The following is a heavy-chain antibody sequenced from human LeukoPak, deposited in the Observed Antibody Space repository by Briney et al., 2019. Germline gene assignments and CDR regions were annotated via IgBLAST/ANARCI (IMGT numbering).Heavy chain of an antibody. V-gene: IGHV3-23*01. CDR1: GFTFSTYA. J-gene: IGHJ5*02. D-gene: IGHD2-15*01. CDR2: ISVSGDST. Sequence: GESLKISCAASGFTFSTYAMTWVRQAPGKGLEWVASISVSGDSTYYADSVKGRFSISRDNSKNTLYLQMNSLRAEDTAVYYCAKDQRYCSGGSCYGWFDPWGQGTLVTVSS. CDR3: AKDQRYCSGGSCYGWFDP.